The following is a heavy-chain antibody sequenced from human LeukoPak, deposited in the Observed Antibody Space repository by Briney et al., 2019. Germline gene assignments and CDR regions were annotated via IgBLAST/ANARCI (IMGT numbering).Heavy chain of an antibody. Sequence: GGSLRLSCAASAFSFSNYNMNWVRQAPGKGLEWVSYISSSSSYIYYADSVKGRFTISRDNAKNSLYLQMNSLRAEDTAVYYCARVRGSYYGSGSYFDYWGQGTLVTVSS. CDR1: AFSFSNYN. V-gene: IGHV3-21*01. D-gene: IGHD3-10*01. CDR2: ISSSSSYI. J-gene: IGHJ4*02. CDR3: ARVRGSYYGSGSYFDY.